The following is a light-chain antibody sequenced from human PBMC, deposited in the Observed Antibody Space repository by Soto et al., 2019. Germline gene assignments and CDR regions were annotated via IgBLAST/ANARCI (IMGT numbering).Light chain of an antibody. V-gene: IGLV2-11*01. Sequence: QSVLTQPRSVSGSPGQSVTISCTGTSSDVGTYNHVSWYQQHPGKAPKVMIYDVNKRSSTVPDRFSGSKSGNTASLTISGLQAEDEADYYCSSYTSSSTFYVFGTGTKLTVL. J-gene: IGLJ1*01. CDR2: DVN. CDR1: SSDVGTYNH. CDR3: SSYTSSSTFYV.